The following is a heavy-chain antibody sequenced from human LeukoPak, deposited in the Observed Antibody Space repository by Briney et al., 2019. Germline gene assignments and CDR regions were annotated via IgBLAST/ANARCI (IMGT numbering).Heavy chain of an antibody. CDR3: ARGLGYCSSTSCYWGQNWFDP. D-gene: IGHD2-2*01. V-gene: IGHV4-34*01. J-gene: IGHJ5*02. CDR2: INHSGST. CDR1: GGSFSGYY. Sequence: SETLSLTCAVYGGSFSGYYRSWIRQPPGKGLEWIGEINHSGSTNYNPSLKSRVTLSVDTSKNQFSLKLSSVTAADTAVYYCARGLGYCSSTSCYWGQNWFDPWGQGTLVTVSS.